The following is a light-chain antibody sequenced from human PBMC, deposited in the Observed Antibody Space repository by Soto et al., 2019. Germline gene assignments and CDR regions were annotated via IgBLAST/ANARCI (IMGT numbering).Light chain of an antibody. Sequence: EIVMTQSPATLSVSPGERVTLSCRASQRVSNNVAWYQQEPGQAPRLLIYGSSTRATGIPARFSAAGSGTEFTLTISNLQSEDFAVFHCQQYNNWPWTFGQGTKVDIK. CDR2: GSS. V-gene: IGKV3-15*01. CDR3: QQYNNWPWT. J-gene: IGKJ1*01. CDR1: QRVSNN.